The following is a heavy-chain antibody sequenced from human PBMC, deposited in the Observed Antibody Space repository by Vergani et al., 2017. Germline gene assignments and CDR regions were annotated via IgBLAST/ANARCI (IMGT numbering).Heavy chain of an antibody. CDR2: INHSGST. Sequence: QVQLQQWGAGLLKPSETLSLTCAVYGGSFSDCYWSWIRQPPGKGLEWIAEINHSGSTNYNPSLKSRVTISVDTSKNQFSLKLSSVTAADTAVYYCARDGGEYDKDALDVWGQGTKVTVTS. V-gene: IGHV4-34*01. CDR3: ARDGGEYDKDALDV. D-gene: IGHD2-21*01. J-gene: IGHJ3*01. CDR1: GGSFSDCY.